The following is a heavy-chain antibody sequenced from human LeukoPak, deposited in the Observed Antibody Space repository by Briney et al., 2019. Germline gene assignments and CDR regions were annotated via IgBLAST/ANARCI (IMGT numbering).Heavy chain of an antibody. CDR2: IKGDGSRT. V-gene: IGHV3-74*01. D-gene: IGHD3-3*02. J-gene: IGHJ4*02. CDR1: GFTFGSHW. Sequence: GGSLRLSCAASGFTFGSHWMHWVRQGPGKGLVWISRIKGDGSRTSYADSVKGRFTISRDNAKNSLYLQMNSLRAEDTAVYYCARHFQTRDDYWGQGTLVTVSS. CDR3: ARHFQTRDDY.